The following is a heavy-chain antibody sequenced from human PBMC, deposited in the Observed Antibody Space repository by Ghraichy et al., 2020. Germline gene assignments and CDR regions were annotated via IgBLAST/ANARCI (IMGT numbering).Heavy chain of an antibody. CDR2: INDRGTT. CDR3: ARRRLGGPTPHYFVP. V-gene: IGHV4-34*01. D-gene: IGHD5-24*01. J-gene: IGHJ5*02. CDR1: GGSSRTYY. Sequence: SETLSLTCAVSGGSSRTYYYAWLRQPPGVGLEWIADINDRGTTNYNPSLESRVTMSVDPAERQFALRVTSLTGADTAVYYCARRRLGGPTPHYFVPWGQGALVTFSA.